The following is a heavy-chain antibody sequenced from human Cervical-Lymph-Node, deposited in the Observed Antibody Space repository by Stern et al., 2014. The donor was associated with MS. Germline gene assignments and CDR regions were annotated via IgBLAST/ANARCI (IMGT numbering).Heavy chain of an antibody. Sequence: ESGPTLVKPTQTLTLTCTFSGFSLTTTGVSVGWIRQPPGQALEWLALIYWDDDKRYSASLKSRLTITKDTSKNQVVLTMTNMDPVDTATYYCAHTDSSTNLNCFDPWGQGTLVTVSS. V-gene: IGHV2-5*02. CDR2: IYWDDDK. J-gene: IGHJ5*02. CDR1: GFSLTTTGVS. CDR3: AHTDSSTNLNCFDP. D-gene: IGHD2-2*01.